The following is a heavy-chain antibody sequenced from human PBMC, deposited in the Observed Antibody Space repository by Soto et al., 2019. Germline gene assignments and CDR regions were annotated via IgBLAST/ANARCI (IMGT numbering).Heavy chain of an antibody. CDR1: GGSISSSSYY. D-gene: IGHD3-10*01. Sequence: SETLSLTCTVSGGSISSSSYYWGWIRQPPGKGLEWIGSIYYSGSTYYNPSLKSRVTISVDTSKNQFSLKLSSVTAADTAVYHCARPGFGESYYYGMDVWGQGTTVTVSS. CDR2: IYYSGST. V-gene: IGHV4-39*01. CDR3: ARPGFGESYYYGMDV. J-gene: IGHJ6*02.